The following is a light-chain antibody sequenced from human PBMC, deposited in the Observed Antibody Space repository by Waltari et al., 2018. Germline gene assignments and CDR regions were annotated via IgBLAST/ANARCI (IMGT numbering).Light chain of an antibody. CDR3: QHYDTSAPLT. Sequence: EIVLTQSPGTLSLSPGERVTISCRAGQSVSRNYLAWYQQRPGQAPRLLIYGASRRATGIPDRFSGSGSGTDFTLTISRLELEDFGVYYCQHYDTSAPLTFGGGSKVEIK. CDR2: GAS. CDR1: QSVSRNY. J-gene: IGKJ4*01. V-gene: IGKV3-20*01.